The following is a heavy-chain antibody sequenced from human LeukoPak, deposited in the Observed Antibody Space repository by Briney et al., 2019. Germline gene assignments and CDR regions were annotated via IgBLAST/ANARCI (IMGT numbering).Heavy chain of an antibody. Sequence: GGSLRLSCAASGFTFSSYSMNWVRQAPGKGLEWVSSISSSSSYIYYADSVKGRFTISGDNAKNSLYLQMNSLRAEDTAVYYCARDAGPNPDFDYWGQGTLVTVSS. CDR2: ISSSSSYI. D-gene: IGHD6-13*01. CDR3: ARDAGPNPDFDY. J-gene: IGHJ4*02. CDR1: GFTFSSYS. V-gene: IGHV3-21*01.